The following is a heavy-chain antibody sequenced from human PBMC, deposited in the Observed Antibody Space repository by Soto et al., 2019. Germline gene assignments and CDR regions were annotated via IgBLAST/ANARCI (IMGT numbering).Heavy chain of an antibody. V-gene: IGHV4-39*05. CDR3: AGGDYYHSSGYYFYYYTMDV. D-gene: IGHD3-22*01. Sequence: PSETPSLTCPVSGGSISSSSYYWGWIRQPPGKGLEWIGNVYYGGSTYYNPSLKSRVTISVETSKSQFSLKLSSVTAADTAVYYCAGGDYYHSSGYYFYYYTMDVWGQGTTVTVSS. J-gene: IGHJ6*02. CDR2: VYYGGST. CDR1: GGSISSSSYY.